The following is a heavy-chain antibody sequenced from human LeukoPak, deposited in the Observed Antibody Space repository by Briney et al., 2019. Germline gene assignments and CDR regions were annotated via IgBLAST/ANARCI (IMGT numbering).Heavy chain of an antibody. J-gene: IGHJ4*02. V-gene: IGHV3-74*01. CDR3: ARHSAWSETSGYLPDY. CDR1: GFTFSNYW. CDR2: INSDGSTT. D-gene: IGHD3-22*01. Sequence: GGSLRLSCAASGFTFSNYWMHWVRQAPGKGLVWVSRINSDGSTTSYADSVKGRFTISRDNAKNTLYLQMNSLRAEDTAVYYCARHSAWSETSGYLPDYWGQGTLVTVSS.